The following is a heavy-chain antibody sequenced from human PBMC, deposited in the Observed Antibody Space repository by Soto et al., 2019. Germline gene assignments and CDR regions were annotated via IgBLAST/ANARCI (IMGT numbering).Heavy chain of an antibody. CDR3: ARGGSLYWYFDL. Sequence: GVSVKASCKAPGYTFTSYALHWVRQAPGQRLEWMGWINAGNGNTKYSQKFQGRVTITRDTSASTAYMELSSLRSEDTAVYYCARGGSLYWYFDLWGRGTLVTVSS. CDR1: GYTFTSYA. CDR2: INAGNGNT. V-gene: IGHV1-3*01. J-gene: IGHJ2*01. D-gene: IGHD1-26*01.